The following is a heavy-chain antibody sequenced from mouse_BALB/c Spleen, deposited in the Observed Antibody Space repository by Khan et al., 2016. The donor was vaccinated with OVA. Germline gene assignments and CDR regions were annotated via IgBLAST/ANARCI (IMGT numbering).Heavy chain of an antibody. CDR3: TRSADGDPFAY. V-gene: IGHV1S81*02. Sequence: QVQLQQPGAELVKPGTSVKLSCKASGYTFTSYYMYWVKKRPGQGLEWIGGINPSDGGTIFNEKFKSKATLTVDKSSSTAYMQLRSLTSEDSAVYYCTRSADGDPFAYWGQGTLVTVSA. CDR2: INPSDGGT. CDR1: GYTFTSYY. J-gene: IGHJ3*01. D-gene: IGHD2-13*01.